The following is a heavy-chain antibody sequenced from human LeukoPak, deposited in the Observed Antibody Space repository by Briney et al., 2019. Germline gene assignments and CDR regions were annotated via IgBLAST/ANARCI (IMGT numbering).Heavy chain of an antibody. D-gene: IGHD1-1*01. CDR3: AREVGFQTGTDY. J-gene: IGHJ4*02. Sequence: SETLSLTCTVSGGSISFSTYYWGWIRQPPGKGLDWIGSIYYSGNTYYNPSLKSRVTILVDTSKNQFSLKLSSVTAADTAVYYCAREVGFQTGTDYWGQGTLVTVSS. V-gene: IGHV4-39*07. CDR2: IYYSGNT. CDR1: GGSISFSTYY.